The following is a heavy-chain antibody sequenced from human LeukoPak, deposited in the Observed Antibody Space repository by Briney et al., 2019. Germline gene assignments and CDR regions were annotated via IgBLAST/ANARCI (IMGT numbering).Heavy chain of an antibody. CDR2: IYYNGSA. D-gene: IGHD3-10*01. J-gene: IGHJ5*02. CDR1: GASISVYH. Sequence: SETLSLTCTVSGASISVYHWSWIRQHPGKGPEWIGCIYYNGSANYNPSLKSRVTISGDTSKNEFSLKLSSVTAADTAVYYCAKGGVLQYNWFDPWGQGTLVTVSS. CDR3: AKGGVLQYNWFDP. V-gene: IGHV4-59*01.